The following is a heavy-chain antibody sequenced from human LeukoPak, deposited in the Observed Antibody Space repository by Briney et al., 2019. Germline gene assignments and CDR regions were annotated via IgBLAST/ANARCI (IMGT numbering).Heavy chain of an antibody. V-gene: IGHV1-2*04. CDR1: GYTFTGYY. D-gene: IGHD3-10*01. CDR3: ARGPTYYYGSGSYYETPELSFDP. CDR2: INPNSGGT. J-gene: IGHJ5*02. Sequence: ASVKVSCKASGYTFTGYYMHWVRQAPGQELEWMGWINPNSGGTNYAQKFQGWVTMTRDTSISTAYMELSRLRSDDTAVYYCARGPTYYYGSGSYYETPELSFDPWGQGTLVTVSS.